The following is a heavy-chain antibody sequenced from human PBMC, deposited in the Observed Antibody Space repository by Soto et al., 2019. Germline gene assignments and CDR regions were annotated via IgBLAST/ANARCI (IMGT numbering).Heavy chain of an antibody. CDR2: ISYDGSDK. J-gene: IGHJ4*02. D-gene: IGHD2-2*01. CDR1: GFTFNTFG. V-gene: IGHV3-30*18. CDR3: AKSPNFYCSSYHCYKYYFDY. Sequence: GSLRLSCAASGFTFNTFGMHWVRQAPGKGLEWVAVISYDGSDKYYSDSVRGRFTISRDNSMNTLYLQMNSLRTEDTAVYYCAKSPNFYCSSYHCYKYYFDYWGQGTLVTVSS.